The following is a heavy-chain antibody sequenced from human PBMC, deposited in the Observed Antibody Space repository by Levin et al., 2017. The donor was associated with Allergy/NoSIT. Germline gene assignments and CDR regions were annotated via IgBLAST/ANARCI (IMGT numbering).Heavy chain of an antibody. CDR3: ARDFYCSSTSCYPLYYYGMDV. J-gene: IGHJ6*02. Sequence: GGSLRLSCAASGFTFSSYSMNWVRQAPGKGLEWVSYISSSSSTIYYADSVKGRFTISRDNAKNSLYLQMNSLRAEDTAVYYCARDFYCSSTSCYPLYYYGMDVWGQGTTVTVSS. CDR1: GFTFSSYS. V-gene: IGHV3-48*01. D-gene: IGHD2-2*01. CDR2: ISSSSSTI.